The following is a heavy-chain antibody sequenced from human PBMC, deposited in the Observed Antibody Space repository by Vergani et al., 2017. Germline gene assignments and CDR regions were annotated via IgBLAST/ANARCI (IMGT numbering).Heavy chain of an antibody. V-gene: IGHV4-61*02. J-gene: IGHJ3*01. CDR3: ARRSGGYYSGGKVHPLRTAFDV. CDR2: ISASGNA. Sequence: VQLQASGPGRVKPSQTLSLTCTMSGGSISAGYYFWSWIRQPAGKGLEWLGHISASGNASHSPSLKTRVSMSVDTSTNQFSLTVTSVTAADTAIYFCARRSGGYYSGGKVHPLRTAFDVWGHGTVVTVSS. D-gene: IGHD2-15*01. CDR1: GGSISAGYYF.